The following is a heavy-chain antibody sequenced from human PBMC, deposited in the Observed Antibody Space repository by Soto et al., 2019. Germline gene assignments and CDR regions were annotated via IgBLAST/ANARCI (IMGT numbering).Heavy chain of an antibody. CDR1: GFTFTSSA. Sequence: GASVKVSCKASGFTFTSSAVQWVRQARGQRLEWIGWIVVGRGNTNYAQKFQERVTITRDMSTSTAYMELSSLRSEDTAVYYCAAGARVRYCGSGYPAVPPYYYGMDVWGQGTTVTVSS. CDR3: AAGARVRYCGSGYPAVPPYYYGMDV. D-gene: IGHD3-3*01. V-gene: IGHV1-58*01. CDR2: IVVGRGNT. J-gene: IGHJ6*02.